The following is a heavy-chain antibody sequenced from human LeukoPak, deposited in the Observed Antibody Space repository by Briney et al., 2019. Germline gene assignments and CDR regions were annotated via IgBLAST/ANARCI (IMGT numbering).Heavy chain of an antibody. J-gene: IGHJ5*02. D-gene: IGHD2-2*01. V-gene: IGHV4-31*03. CDR3: ARTKSVPAASIGFDP. CDR1: GGSISSGGYY. CDR2: IYYSGST. Sequence: SQTLSLTCTVSGGSISSGGYYWSWIRQHPGKGLEWIGYIYYSGSTYYNPSLKSRVTISVDTSKNQFSLKLSSVTAADTAVYYCARTKSVPAASIGFDPWGQGTLVTVSP.